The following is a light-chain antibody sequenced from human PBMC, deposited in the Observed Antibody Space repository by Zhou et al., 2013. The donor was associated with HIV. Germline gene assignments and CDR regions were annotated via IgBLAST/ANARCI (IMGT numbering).Light chain of an antibody. J-gene: IGKJ1*01. Sequence: DIQMTQSPSSLSASVGDRVTITCRATSLGISNYLAWYQQKPGKGPNLLIYGASTLQSGVPSRFSGSGSGTDFNLTISSLQPEDFATYYCQQVKTFPQSFGQGTKVDMK. CDR1: LGISNY. CDR2: GAS. V-gene: IGKV1-27*01. CDR3: QQVKTFPQS.